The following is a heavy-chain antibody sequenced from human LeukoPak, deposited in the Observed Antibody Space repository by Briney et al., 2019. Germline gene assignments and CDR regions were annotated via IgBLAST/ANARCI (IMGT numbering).Heavy chain of an antibody. CDR1: GYTFTNYG. D-gene: IGHD3-10*01. V-gene: IGHV1-18*01. Sequence: RASVKVSCKASGYTFTNYGISWVRQAPGQGLEWMGWISAYNGNTNYAQKLQGRVTMTTDTSTSTAYMELRSLRSDDTAVYYCARDRPITNDAFDIWGQGTMVTVSS. CDR3: ARDRPITNDAFDI. J-gene: IGHJ3*02. CDR2: ISAYNGNT.